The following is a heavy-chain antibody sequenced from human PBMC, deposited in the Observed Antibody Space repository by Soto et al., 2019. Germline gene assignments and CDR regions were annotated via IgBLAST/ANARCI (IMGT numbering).Heavy chain of an antibody. J-gene: IGHJ4*02. CDR3: AAGIRFLEWLPLDY. CDR2: IGGSGRTT. V-gene: IGHV3-23*01. CDR1: AFTLNNYA. Sequence: VSLRLSCAASAFTLNNYAMSWVRQAPWKGLEWVSGIGGSGRTTYYADSVKGRFTISRDNSNNTLFLQMNSLRAEDTAVYYCAAGIRFLEWLPLDYWGQGTLVTVSS. D-gene: IGHD3-3*01.